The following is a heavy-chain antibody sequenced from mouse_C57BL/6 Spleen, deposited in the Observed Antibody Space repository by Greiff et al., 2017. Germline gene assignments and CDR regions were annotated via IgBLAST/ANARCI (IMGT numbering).Heavy chain of an antibody. CDR3: AREGEYITTVVSDY. CDR2: IHPNSGST. D-gene: IGHD1-1*01. J-gene: IGHJ2*01. Sequence: QVQLQQPGAELVKPGASVKLSCKASGYTFTSYWMHWVKQRPGQGLEWIGMIHPNSGSTNYNEKFKSKATLTVDKSSSTAYMQLSSLTSEDSAVYYCAREGEYITTVVSDYWGQGTTRTVSS. CDR1: GYTFTSYW. V-gene: IGHV1-64*01.